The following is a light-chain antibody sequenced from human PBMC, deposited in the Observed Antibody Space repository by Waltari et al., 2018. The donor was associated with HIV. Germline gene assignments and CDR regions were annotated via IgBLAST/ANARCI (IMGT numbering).Light chain of an antibody. CDR2: TNT. Sequence: QSVLTQPPSASGTPGQRVTISCSGSIPNIGRNTVNWYQQLPGTAPKLLIYTNTQRPSWVPDRFSASKSGTSASLAISGLHSDDEAHYYCGVWDDSLNGQVFGGGTKLTVL. V-gene: IGLV1-44*01. CDR3: GVWDDSLNGQV. J-gene: IGLJ2*01. CDR1: IPNIGRNT.